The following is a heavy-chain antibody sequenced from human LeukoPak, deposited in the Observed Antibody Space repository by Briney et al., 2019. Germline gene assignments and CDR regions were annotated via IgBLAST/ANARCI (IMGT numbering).Heavy chain of an antibody. Sequence: RPGGSLLLSCAASGFLFSTHTMHWVRQAPGKGLEWVALISYDGSKTFYIESVKGRFTISRDNSKKTLYLQMNSLRGEDTAVYFCTSEKIAHDHVWGIYRNWGQGTLVIVSS. D-gene: IGHD3-16*02. CDR1: GFLFSTHT. J-gene: IGHJ4*02. CDR3: TSEKIAHDHVWGIYRN. CDR2: ISYDGSKT. V-gene: IGHV3-30*04.